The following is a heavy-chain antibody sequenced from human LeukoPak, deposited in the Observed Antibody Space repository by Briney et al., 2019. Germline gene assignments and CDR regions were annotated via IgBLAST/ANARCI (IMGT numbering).Heavy chain of an antibody. CDR2: ISWNSGRI. D-gene: IGHD3-22*01. CDR1: GFTFDDYA. J-gene: IGHJ4*02. CDR3: AKGFYDSSGYLDY. V-gene: IGHV3-9*01. Sequence: PGGSLRLSCAASGFTFDDYAMHWVRQAPGKGLEWVSGISWNSGRIGYAYSVRGRFTISRDNEKTSLYLQMNRRRAEETALYYCAKGFYDSSGYLDYWGQGTLVTVSS.